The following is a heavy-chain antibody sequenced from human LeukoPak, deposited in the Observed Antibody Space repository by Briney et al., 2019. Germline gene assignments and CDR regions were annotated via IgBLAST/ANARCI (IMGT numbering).Heavy chain of an antibody. Sequence: TGGSLRLSCAASGFTFSSYDMHWVRQAPGKGLEWVSVIYSGGSTYYADSVKGRFTISRDNSKNTLYLQMNSLRAEDTAVYYCAREADYEAFDYWGQGTLVTVSS. CDR2: IYSGGST. D-gene: IGHD3-22*01. V-gene: IGHV3-53*01. J-gene: IGHJ4*02. CDR3: AREADYEAFDY. CDR1: GFTFSSYD.